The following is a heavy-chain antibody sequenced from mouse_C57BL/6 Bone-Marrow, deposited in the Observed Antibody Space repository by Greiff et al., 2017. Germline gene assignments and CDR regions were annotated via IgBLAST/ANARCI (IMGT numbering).Heavy chain of an antibody. Sequence: EVHLVESGPGLVKPSQSLSLTCSVTGYSITSGYYWNWIRQFPGNKLEWMGYISYDGNNNYNPSLKNRISITRDTSKNQCFLKLNSVTTEDTATYYCARDYGSPYFDVWGTGTTVTVSS. D-gene: IGHD1-1*01. V-gene: IGHV3-6*01. CDR3: ARDYGSPYFDV. CDR1: GYSITSGYY. CDR2: ISYDGNN. J-gene: IGHJ1*03.